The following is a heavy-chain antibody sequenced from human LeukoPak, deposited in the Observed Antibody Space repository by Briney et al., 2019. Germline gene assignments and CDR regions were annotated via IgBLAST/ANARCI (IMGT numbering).Heavy chain of an antibody. CDR1: GFSFNEYQ. CDR3: ARVVNLLTTKDGMDV. D-gene: IGHD1-1*01. J-gene: IGHJ6*02. CDR2: ISSGANII. Sequence: GGSLRVFCAASGFSFNEYQMTWIRQAPGKGLEWISYISSGANIIYYADSVKGRFTISRDNAKNSLNLQMNNLRAEDTAVYYCARVVNLLTTKDGMDVWGQGTTVTVSS. V-gene: IGHV3-11*01.